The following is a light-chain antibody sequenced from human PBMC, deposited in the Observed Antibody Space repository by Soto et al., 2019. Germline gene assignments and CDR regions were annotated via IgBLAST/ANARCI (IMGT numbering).Light chain of an antibody. J-gene: IGLJ1*01. Sequence: QSALTQPPSVSGAPGQRVTISCTRTSSNIGAGYEVHWYHQLPGTAPKFLVSGNDNRPSGVPDRLSASKSGTSGSLAITGLQAEDEGHYYCQSYDRGLTAYVFGTGTKLTVL. V-gene: IGLV1-40*01. CDR2: GND. CDR3: QSYDRGLTAYV. CDR1: SSNIGAGYE.